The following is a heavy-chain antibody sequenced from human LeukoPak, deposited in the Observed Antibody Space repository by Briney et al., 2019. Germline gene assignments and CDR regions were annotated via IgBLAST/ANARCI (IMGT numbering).Heavy chain of an antibody. CDR2: INSDGSST. CDR1: GFTFSSYL. CDR3: AKDRDYGDYPSAYYYYMDV. J-gene: IGHJ6*03. D-gene: IGHD4-17*01. V-gene: IGHV3-74*01. Sequence: GGSLRLSCAASGFTFSSYLMHWVRQAPGKGLVWVSRINSDGSSTSYADSVKGRFTISRDNAKNMLYLQMNSLRAEDTAVYHCAKDRDYGDYPSAYYYYMDVWGKGTTVTVSS.